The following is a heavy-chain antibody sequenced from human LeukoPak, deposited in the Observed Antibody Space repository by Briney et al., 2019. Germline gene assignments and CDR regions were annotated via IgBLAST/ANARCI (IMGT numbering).Heavy chain of an antibody. CDR3: ARSVASGSYPIDY. Sequence: GASVKVSCKASGYTFTGYYMHRVRQAPGQGLEWMGWINPNSGGTNYAQKFQGRVTMTRDTSISTAYMELSRLRSDDTAVYYCARSVASGSYPIDYWGQGTLVTVSS. CDR1: GYTFTGYY. D-gene: IGHD3-10*01. J-gene: IGHJ4*02. CDR2: INPNSGGT. V-gene: IGHV1-2*02.